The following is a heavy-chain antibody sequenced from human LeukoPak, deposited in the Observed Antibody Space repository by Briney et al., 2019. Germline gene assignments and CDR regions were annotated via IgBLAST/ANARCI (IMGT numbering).Heavy chain of an antibody. CDR2: IFYSGST. V-gene: IGHV4-61*01. CDR1: GGSISSSSYY. D-gene: IGHD3-10*01. Sequence: SQTLSLTFTVSGGSISSSSYYWGWIRQPPGKGLEWIGYIFYSGSTNYNPSLKSRVTLSVDTSKNQFSLKLRSVTAADTAVYYCAGDTGTVFDPWGQGTLVTVSS. CDR3: AGDTGTVFDP. J-gene: IGHJ5*02.